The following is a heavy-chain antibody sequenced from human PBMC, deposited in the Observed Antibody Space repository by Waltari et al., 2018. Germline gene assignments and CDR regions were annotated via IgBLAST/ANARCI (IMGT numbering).Heavy chain of an antibody. V-gene: IGHV1-69*02. Sequence: QVQLVQSGAEVKKPGSSVKVSCKASGGTFSSYTISWVRQAPGQGLEWMGRIIPILGIANYAQKFQGRVTITADKSTSTAYMELSSLRSEDTAVYYCASGMATISEILGYWGQGTLVTVSS. CDR2: IIPILGIA. D-gene: IGHD5-12*01. CDR3: ASGMATISEILGY. J-gene: IGHJ4*02. CDR1: GGTFSSYT.